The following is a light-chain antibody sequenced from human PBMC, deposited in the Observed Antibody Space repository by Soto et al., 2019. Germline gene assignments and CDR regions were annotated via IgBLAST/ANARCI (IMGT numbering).Light chain of an antibody. V-gene: IGKV3-11*01. CDR3: QQRSNWPLT. CDR2: DAS. CDR1: QSVGTY. Sequence: DTVLTQSPGTLSLSPGERATLSCGASQSVGTYLAWYQQKPGQAPRLLIYDASNRATGSAPRFRGSGSGTDFNLTISCVEPEDFAVYYCQQRSNWPLTFGKGTRLEI. J-gene: IGKJ5*01.